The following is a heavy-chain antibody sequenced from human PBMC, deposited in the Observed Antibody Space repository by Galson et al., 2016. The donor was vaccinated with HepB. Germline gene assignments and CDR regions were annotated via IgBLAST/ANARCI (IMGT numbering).Heavy chain of an antibody. D-gene: IGHD3-16*01. Sequence: WYDGTNKYYADSVKGRFTISRDNSKNTLYLEMNSLRAEDTAVYHCARDIMITFGGVSSGMDVWGQGTTVTVSS. CDR2: WYDGTNK. V-gene: IGHV3-33*01. J-gene: IGHJ6*02. CDR3: ARDIMITFGGVSSGMDV.